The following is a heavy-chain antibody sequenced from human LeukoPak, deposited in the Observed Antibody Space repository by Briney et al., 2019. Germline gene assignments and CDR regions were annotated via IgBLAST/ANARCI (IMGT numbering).Heavy chain of an antibody. J-gene: IGHJ6*02. CDR3: ARDLVATIPDYYYYGMDV. CDR2: ISAYNGNT. CDR1: GYTFTIYG. D-gene: IGHD5-12*01. V-gene: IGHV1-18*01. Sequence: ASVNVSCKASGYTFTIYGISWVRQAPGQGLEWMGWISAYNGNTNYAQKLQGRVTMTTDTSTSTAYMELRSLRSDDTAVYYCARDLVATIPDYYYYGMDVWGQGTTVTVSS.